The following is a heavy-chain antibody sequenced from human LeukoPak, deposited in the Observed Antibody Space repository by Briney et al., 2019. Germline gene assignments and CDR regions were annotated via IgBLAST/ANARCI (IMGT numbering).Heavy chain of an antibody. Sequence: SETLSLTCTVSGASIGFYYWSWIRQPPGKGLEWIGYIYYSGSTNYNPSLKSRVTISVDTSKNQFSLKLSSVTAADTAVYYCARELGGYLNWFDPWGQGTLVTVSS. J-gene: IGHJ5*02. CDR3: ARELGGYLNWFDP. CDR2: IYYSGST. V-gene: IGHV4-59*08. CDR1: GASIGFYY. D-gene: IGHD3-10*01.